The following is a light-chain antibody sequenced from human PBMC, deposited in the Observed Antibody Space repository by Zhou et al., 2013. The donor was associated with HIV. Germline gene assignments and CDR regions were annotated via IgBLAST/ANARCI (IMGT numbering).Light chain of an antibody. CDR1: QSVSSPY. J-gene: IGKJ1*01. CDR3: QQYDISPWT. V-gene: IGKV3-20*01. Sequence: DIVLTQSPGTLSLSPGERATLSCRASQSVSSPYLAWYQQKPGQAPRLLFYGASSRATGIPDRFSGSGSGTDFTLTISRLDPEDFAVYYCQQYDISPWTFGQGTKVEIK. CDR2: GAS.